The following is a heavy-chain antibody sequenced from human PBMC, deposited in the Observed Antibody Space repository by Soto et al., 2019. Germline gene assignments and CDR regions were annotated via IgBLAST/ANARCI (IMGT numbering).Heavy chain of an antibody. CDR1: GFTFSNYG. V-gene: IGHV3-33*01. Sequence: QVQLVESGGGVVQPGGSLRLSCAASGFTFSNYGLHWVRQAPGKGPQWVAGIWGDGSKKDYGDSAKGRFTISRDNSKNTLYLQMNGLRGEDTGVYYCARDSYFPVTLADWGQGTLVTVSS. D-gene: IGHD4-17*01. CDR3: ARDSYFPVTLAD. CDR2: IWGDGSKK. J-gene: IGHJ4*02.